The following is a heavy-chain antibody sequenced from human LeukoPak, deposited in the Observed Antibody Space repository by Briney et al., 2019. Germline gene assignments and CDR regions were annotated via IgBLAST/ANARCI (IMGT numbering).Heavy chain of an antibody. J-gene: IGHJ4*02. CDR2: ISGSGGST. CDR3: AKEGCTSATCYANC. CDR1: GFTFSSYA. Sequence: PGGSLRLSCAASGFTFSSYAMSWVRQAPGKGLEWVSAISGSGGSTYYADSVKGRFTVSRDDSKDTLYLQMNSLRAEDTAVYYCAKEGCTSATCYANCWGQGTLVTVSS. D-gene: IGHD2-2*01. V-gene: IGHV3-23*01.